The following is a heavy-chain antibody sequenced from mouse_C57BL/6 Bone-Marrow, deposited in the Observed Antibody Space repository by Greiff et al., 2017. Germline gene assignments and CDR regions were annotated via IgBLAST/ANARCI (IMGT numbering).Heavy chain of an antibody. Sequence: QVQLQQSGAELVKPGASVKLSCKASGYTFTSYWMHWVKQRPGQGLEWIGMIHPNSGSTNYNEKFKSKATLTVDKSSSTAYMQLSSLTSEDSAVYDCARGIYYYGSSVFAYWGQGTLVTVSA. V-gene: IGHV1-64*01. D-gene: IGHD1-1*01. CDR1: GYTFTSYW. CDR2: IHPNSGST. J-gene: IGHJ3*01. CDR3: ARGIYYYGSSVFAY.